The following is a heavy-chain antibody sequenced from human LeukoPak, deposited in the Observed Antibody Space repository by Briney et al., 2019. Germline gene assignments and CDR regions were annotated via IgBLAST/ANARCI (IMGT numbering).Heavy chain of an antibody. CDR2: IYSGGST. CDR1: GFTVSSTY. D-gene: IGHD5-18*01. V-gene: IGHV3-53*01. J-gene: IGHJ5*02. CDR3: ARGGTAMVRISA. Sequence: GGSLRLSCAASGFTVSSTYMSWVRQAPGKGLEWVSVIYSGGSTYYAGSVKGRFTISRDNSKNTLYLQMNSLRVEDTAVYYCARGGTAMVRISAWGQGTLVTVSS.